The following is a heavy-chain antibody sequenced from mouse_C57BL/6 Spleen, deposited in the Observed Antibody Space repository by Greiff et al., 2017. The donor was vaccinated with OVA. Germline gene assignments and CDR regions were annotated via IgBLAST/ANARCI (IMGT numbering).Heavy chain of an antibody. J-gene: IGHJ4*01. CDR1: GYTFTSYW. D-gene: IGHD1-1*01. Sequence: QVQLKQPGAELVKPGASVKLSCKASGYTFTSYWMHWVKQRPGQGLEWIGMIHPNSGSTNYNEKFKSKATLTVDKSSSTAYMQLSSLTSEDSAVYYCARPTTVVDQAMDYWGQGTSVTVSS. V-gene: IGHV1-64*01. CDR2: IHPNSGST. CDR3: ARPTTVVDQAMDY.